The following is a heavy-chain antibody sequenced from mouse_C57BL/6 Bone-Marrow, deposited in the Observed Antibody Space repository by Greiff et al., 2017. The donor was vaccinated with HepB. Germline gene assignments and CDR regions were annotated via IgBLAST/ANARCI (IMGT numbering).Heavy chain of an antibody. CDR2: IYWDDDK. CDR3: ARSLMLKEHYFDY. D-gene: IGHD1-3*01. V-gene: IGHV8-12*01. J-gene: IGHJ2*01. Sequence: QVQLKESGPGILQSSQTLSLTCSFSGFSLSTSGMGVSWIRQPSGKGLEWLAHIYWDDDKRYNPSLKSRLTISKDTSRNQVFLKVTSVDTADTATYYCARSLMLKEHYFDYWGQGTTLTVSS. CDR1: GFSLSTSGMG.